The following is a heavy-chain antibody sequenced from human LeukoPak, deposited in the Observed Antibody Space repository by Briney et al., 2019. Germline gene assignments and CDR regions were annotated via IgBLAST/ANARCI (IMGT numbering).Heavy chain of an antibody. J-gene: IGHJ4*02. Sequence: KPSETLSLTCAVYGGSFSGYYWSWTRQPPGKGLEWIGEINHSGSTNYNPSLKSRVTISVDKSKNQFSLNLSSVTAADTAVYYCARDRRYYDSSAYIRGFDYWGQGTLVTVSS. CDR2: INHSGST. CDR1: GGSFSGYY. CDR3: ARDRRYYDSSAYIRGFDY. V-gene: IGHV4-34*01. D-gene: IGHD3-22*01.